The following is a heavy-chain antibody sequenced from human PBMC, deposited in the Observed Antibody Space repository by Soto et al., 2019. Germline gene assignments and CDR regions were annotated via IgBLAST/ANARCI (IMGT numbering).Heavy chain of an antibody. D-gene: IGHD2-2*01. J-gene: IGHJ5*02. CDR1: GGTFGNYA. Sequence: QLQLVQSGTEVKKPGSSVTVSCKASGGTFGNYAINWLRQAPGQGLQWMGDISPMFHKANYEQTFQGRVSITADESTNTVYMELSSLRSEDTALYYCAREVEVHTPVFGPWGQGTLVTVSS. V-gene: IGHV1-69*01. CDR2: ISPMFHKA. CDR3: AREVEVHTPVFGP.